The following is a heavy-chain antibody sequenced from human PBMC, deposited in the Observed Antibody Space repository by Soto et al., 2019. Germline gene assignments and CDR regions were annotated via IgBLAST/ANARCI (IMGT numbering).Heavy chain of an antibody. J-gene: IGHJ4*02. Sequence: ASVKVSCKASGGTFSSYAISWVRQAPGQGLEWMGGIIPIFGTANYAQKFQGRVTITADESTSTAYMELSSLRSEDTAVYYCARANYYDSSGYYYFDYWGQGTLVTVSS. CDR2: IIPIFGTA. CDR1: GGTFSSYA. V-gene: IGHV1-69*13. CDR3: ARANYYDSSGYYYFDY. D-gene: IGHD3-22*01.